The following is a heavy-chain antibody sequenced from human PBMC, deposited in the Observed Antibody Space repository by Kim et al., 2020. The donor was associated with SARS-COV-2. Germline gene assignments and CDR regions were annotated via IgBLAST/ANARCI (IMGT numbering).Heavy chain of an antibody. CDR3: ATYCSGGSCYSGY. J-gene: IGHJ4*02. Sequence: GGSLRLSCDASGFNFDTYSMMWVRQAPGKGLEWLSSITTGSDDIYYAESVRGRFIVSRDNVQKSLHLQMNSLRGDDTGIYYCATYCSGGSCYSGYWGQGVLVTVSS. CDR2: ITTGSDDI. CDR1: GFNFDTYS. D-gene: IGHD2-15*01. V-gene: IGHV3-21*01.